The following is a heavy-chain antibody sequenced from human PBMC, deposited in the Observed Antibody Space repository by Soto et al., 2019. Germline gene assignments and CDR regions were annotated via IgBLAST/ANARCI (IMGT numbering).Heavy chain of an antibody. J-gene: IGHJ3*02. CDR3: ARGVYGSGNYYTGPSAFDI. CDR2: TIPVFNTA. CDR1: GGTLSDHG. V-gene: IGHV1-69*06. Sequence: QVQLEQSGAEVKKPGSSVKVSCKASGGTLSDHGVAWLRQAPGQGLEWMGGTIPVFNTAKYAQKFQGRVTVTAYKLTNLASMDLSSLRSEDTALYFCARGVYGSGNYYTGPSAFDIWGQGTMVIVSS. D-gene: IGHD3-10*01.